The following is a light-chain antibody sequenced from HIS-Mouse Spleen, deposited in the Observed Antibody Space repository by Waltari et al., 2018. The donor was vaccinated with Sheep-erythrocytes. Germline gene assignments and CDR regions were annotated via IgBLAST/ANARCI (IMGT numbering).Light chain of an antibody. CDR2: DAS. V-gene: IGKV3-11*01. J-gene: IGKJ5*01. Sequence: EIVLTQSPATLSLSPGERATLSCRASQSVSSYLAWYQQKPGQAPRLLIYDASNRATGIPARFSGSGFGTDCTLTISSLEPEDFAVYYCQQRSNWPPITFGQGTRLEIK. CDR3: QQRSNWPPIT. CDR1: QSVSSY.